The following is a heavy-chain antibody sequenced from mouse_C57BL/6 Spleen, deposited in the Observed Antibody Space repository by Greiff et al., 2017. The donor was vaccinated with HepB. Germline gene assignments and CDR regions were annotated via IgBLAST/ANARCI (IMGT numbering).Heavy chain of an antibody. Sequence: QQSCKASGYTFTSYWMHWVKQRPGRGLEWIGRIDPNSGGTKYNEKFKSKATLTVDKPSSTAYMQLSSLTSEDSAVYYCARPYYDYDLFDYWGQGTTLTVSS. CDR1: GYTFTSYW. CDR2: IDPNSGGT. D-gene: IGHD2-4*01. J-gene: IGHJ2*01. V-gene: IGHV1-72*01. CDR3: ARPYYDYDLFDY.